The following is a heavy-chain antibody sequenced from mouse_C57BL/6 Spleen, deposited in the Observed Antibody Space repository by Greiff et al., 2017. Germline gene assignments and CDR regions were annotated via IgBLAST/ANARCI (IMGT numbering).Heavy chain of an antibody. D-gene: IGHD1-1*01. J-gene: IGHJ2*01. CDR1: GYAFSSSW. V-gene: IGHV1-82*01. CDR3: ARWNTTVVATGGYFDY. CDR2: IYPGDGDT. Sequence: VQLQQSGPELVKPGASVKISCKASGYAFSSSWMNWVKQRPGKGLEWIGRIYPGDGDTNYNGKFKGKATLTADKSSSTAYMQLSSLTSEDSAVYFCARWNTTVVATGGYFDYWGQGTTLTVSS.